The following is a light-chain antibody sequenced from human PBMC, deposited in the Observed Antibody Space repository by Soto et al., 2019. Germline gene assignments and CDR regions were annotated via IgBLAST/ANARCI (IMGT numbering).Light chain of an antibody. CDR3: HQSGRSPLT. CDR1: QSGTSSS. J-gene: IGKJ1*01. CDR2: GAS. Sequence: EIVLTQSPGILSLSPGERATLSCRASQSGTSSSFAWYHQKPGQATRLLIYGASSRATVIPDKVSGSGSGTHFTLIINRREPEDFAGYSCHQSGRSPLTFRQGTKVEIK. V-gene: IGKV3-20*01.